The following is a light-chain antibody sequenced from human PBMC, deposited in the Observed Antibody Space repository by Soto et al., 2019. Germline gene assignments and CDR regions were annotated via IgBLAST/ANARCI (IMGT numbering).Light chain of an antibody. V-gene: IGKV1-27*01. J-gene: IGKJ1*01. CDR1: RDITNH. CDR3: LTYNSGLRT. Sequence: DIQMTQSPSSLSASVGDRVTFTCRASRDITNHLAWYQQKPGKVPKLLIYTASTLQSGVTSRFSGSGSGTDFTLTISSLQPEDVATESCLTYNSGLRTFGQGTKVEIK. CDR2: TAS.